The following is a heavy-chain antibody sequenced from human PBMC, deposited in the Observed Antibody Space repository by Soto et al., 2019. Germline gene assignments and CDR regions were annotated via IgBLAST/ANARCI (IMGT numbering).Heavy chain of an antibody. CDR2: LDQSGGT. CDR1: GDSLRGQS. CDR3: AREDSSGWPGESLDV. V-gene: IGHV4-34*01. D-gene: IGHD6-19*01. J-gene: IGHJ6*02. Sequence: SETLSLTCAVVGDSLRGQSWNWIRQSPGKGLEWIGELDQSGGTNYNPSLKSRAIISDDTSKNQFSLTLTSVTAADTAVYYCAREDSSGWPGESLDVWGQGTTVTVSS.